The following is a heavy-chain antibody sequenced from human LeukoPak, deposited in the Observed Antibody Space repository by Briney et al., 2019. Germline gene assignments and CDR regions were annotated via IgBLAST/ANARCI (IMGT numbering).Heavy chain of an antibody. D-gene: IGHD2-2*01. CDR2: IYTSGST. J-gene: IGHJ6*03. CDR3: ARAIGYCSSTSCSYYYYYYMDV. V-gene: IGHV4-59*10. CDR1: GGSFSGYY. Sequence: SETLSLTCAVYGGSFSGYYWSWIRQPAGKGLEWIGRIYTSGSTNYNPSLKSRVTMSVDTSKNQFSLKLSSVTAADTAVYYCARAIGYCSSTSCSYYYYYYMDVWGKGTTVTVSS.